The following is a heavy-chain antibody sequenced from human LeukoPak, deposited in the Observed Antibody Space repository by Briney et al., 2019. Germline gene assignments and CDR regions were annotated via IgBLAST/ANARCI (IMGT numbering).Heavy chain of an antibody. J-gene: IGHJ6*03. V-gene: IGHV3-30*02. CDR2: IRYDESDK. CDR1: GFTFSSYG. CDR3: AKNYNYYYMDV. Sequence: GGSLRLSCVASGFTFSSYGTHWVRLAPGKGLEWLTFIRYDESDKFYADSVKGRFTISRDNSKNTLYLQMNSLRGEDTAMYYCAKNYNYYYMDVWGKGTTVIVSS.